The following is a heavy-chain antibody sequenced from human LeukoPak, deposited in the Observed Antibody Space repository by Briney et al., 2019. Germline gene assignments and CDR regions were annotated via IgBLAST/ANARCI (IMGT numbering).Heavy chain of an antibody. D-gene: IGHD3-22*01. CDR2: ISGGGTNT. V-gene: IGHV3-23*01. Sequence: GGSLRLSCAASGFTFSNYAMSWVRQAPGKGLEWVSGISGGGTNTHYADSVKGRFTISRDNSKNTLHLQMNSLGGEDTGVYHCARHSSGNLQPFDSWGQGTQVSVSS. CDR1: GFTFSNYA. J-gene: IGHJ4*02. CDR3: ARHSSGNLQPFDS.